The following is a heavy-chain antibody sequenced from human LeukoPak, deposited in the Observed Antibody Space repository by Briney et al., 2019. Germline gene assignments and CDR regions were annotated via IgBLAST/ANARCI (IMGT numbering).Heavy chain of an antibody. J-gene: IGHJ4*02. V-gene: IGHV4-30-2*01. CDR3: ASNAGYSSSSFDY. CDR2: IYHSGST. D-gene: IGHD6-13*01. CDR1: GGSISSGGYS. Sequence: PSQTLSLTCGVSGGSISSGGYSWSWIRQPPGKGLEWIGYIYHSGSTYYNPSLKSRVTISVDRSKNQFSLKLSSVTAADTAVYYCASNAGYSSSSFDYWGQGTLVTVSS.